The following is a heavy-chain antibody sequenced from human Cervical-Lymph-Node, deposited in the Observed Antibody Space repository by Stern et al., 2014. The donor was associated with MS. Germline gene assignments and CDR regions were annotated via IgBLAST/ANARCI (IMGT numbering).Heavy chain of an antibody. CDR1: GFTFTTYG. J-gene: IGHJ4*02. D-gene: IGHD3-10*01. V-gene: IGHV3-30*18. CDR3: AKDRKTYYYGSGSYYNSYYFDY. CDR2: ILYDGNKK. Sequence: VQLVESGGGVVQPGRSLRLSCVASGFTFTTYGMHWVRQAPGKGLEWEAGILYDGNKKYYADSVKGRFTISRDNSKNTLYLQMSSLRAEDTAVYYCAKDRKTYYYGSGSYYNSYYFDYWGQGTLVTVSS.